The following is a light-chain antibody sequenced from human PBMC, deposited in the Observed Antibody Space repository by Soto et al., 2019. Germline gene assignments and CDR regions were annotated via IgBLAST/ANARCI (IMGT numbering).Light chain of an antibody. CDR1: QTVNNNY. V-gene: IGKV3-20*01. Sequence: EIVLTQSPGTLSLSPGERATLSCRASQTVNNNYLAWYQQKPGQAPRLLIYGASTRATGIPARFSGGGSGTDFTLTINRLEPEDFAVYYCQQYGSSPPTFGQGTKVDIK. J-gene: IGKJ1*01. CDR3: QQYGSSPPT. CDR2: GAS.